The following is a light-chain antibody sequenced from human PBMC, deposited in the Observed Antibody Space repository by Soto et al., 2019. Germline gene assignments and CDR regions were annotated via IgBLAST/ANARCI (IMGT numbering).Light chain of an antibody. CDR3: QQFNGFPT. CDR1: QGISSA. V-gene: IGKV1-13*02. CDR2: DAS. J-gene: IGKJ5*01. Sequence: AIQLTQSPSSLSASVGDTVTITCRASQGISSALAWYQQIPGKPPKLLIYDASTLESGVPSRFSGSGSGTDFTLTISSLQPGDFATYYCQQFNGFPTFGQGTRLEIK.